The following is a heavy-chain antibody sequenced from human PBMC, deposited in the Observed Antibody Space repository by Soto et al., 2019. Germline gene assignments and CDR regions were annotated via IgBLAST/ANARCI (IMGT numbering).Heavy chain of an antibody. CDR1: GFTFSTYG. CDR3: VRGPWLVGDVTSFDY. CDR2: IWNHGRED. D-gene: IGHD6-19*01. Sequence: QVHLVESGGGVVQPGRSLRLSCAASGFTFSTYGMHWVRQAPGKGLEWVAPIWNHGREDSYADSVKGRFTISRDNSKNALYLQMNSLRADDTAVYYCVRGPWLVGDVTSFDYWGQGTLVTVSS. V-gene: IGHV3-33*01. J-gene: IGHJ4*02.